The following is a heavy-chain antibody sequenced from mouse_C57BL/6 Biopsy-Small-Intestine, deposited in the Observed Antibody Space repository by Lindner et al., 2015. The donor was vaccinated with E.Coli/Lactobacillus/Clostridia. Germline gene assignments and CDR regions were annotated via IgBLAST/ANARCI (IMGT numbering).Heavy chain of an antibody. D-gene: IGHD1-1*01. V-gene: IGHV1-81*01. CDR3: ADYYGSEGFAY. Sequence: VQLQESGAELARPGASVKLSCKASGYNFTSYGISWVKQRTGQGLEWIGEIYPRSGNTFYNEKLKGKATLTADKSSSTAYMELRSLTSEDSAVYFCADYYGSEGFAYWGQGTLVTVSA. CDR2: IYPRSGNT. CDR1: GYNFTSYG. J-gene: IGHJ3*01.